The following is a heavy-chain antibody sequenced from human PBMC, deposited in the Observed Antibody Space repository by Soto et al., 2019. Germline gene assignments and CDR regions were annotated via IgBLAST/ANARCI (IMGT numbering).Heavy chain of an antibody. V-gene: IGHV4-30-2*01. J-gene: IGHJ4*02. CDR2: IYHSGST. Sequence: QLQLQESGSGLVKPSQTLSLTCAVSGGSISSGGYSWSWIRQPPGKGLEWIGYIYHSGSTYYNPSLKSRVTISVDRSKNQFPLKLSSVTAADTAVYYCARVKYDSSGYTLLDYWGQGTLVTVSS. D-gene: IGHD3-22*01. CDR3: ARVKYDSSGYTLLDY. CDR1: GGSISSGGYS.